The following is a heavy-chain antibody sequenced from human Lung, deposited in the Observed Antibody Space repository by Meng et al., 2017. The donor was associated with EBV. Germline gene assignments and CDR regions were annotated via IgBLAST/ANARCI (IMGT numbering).Heavy chain of an antibody. CDR2: ISFDGTNE. J-gene: IGHJ4*02. V-gene: IGHV3-30*18. Sequence: QVQLVGAGGGVVQPGRSLGLSCATSGFTFNDYGIHWFRQAPGKGLEWVAVISFDGTNEYYADSVKGRFTISRDDSKNTSSLQMGALRAEDTAVYYCAKDGPHYFNHWGAGTLVTVSS. CDR3: AKDGPHYFNH. CDR1: GFTFNDYG.